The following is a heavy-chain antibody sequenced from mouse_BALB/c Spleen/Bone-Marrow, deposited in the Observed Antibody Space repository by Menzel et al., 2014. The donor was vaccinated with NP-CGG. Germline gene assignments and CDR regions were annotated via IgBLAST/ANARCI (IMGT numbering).Heavy chain of an antibody. J-gene: IGHJ3*01. CDR1: GFNIKDTY. CDR3: AFYYYGSSLFAY. D-gene: IGHD1-1*01. CDR2: IDPANGNT. V-gene: IGHV14-3*02. Sequence: EVKLVESGAELVKPGASVKLSCTASGFNIKDTYMHWVKRRPEQGLEWIGRIDPANGNTKYDPKFRGKATITADTSSNTAYLQLSSLTSEDTAVYYCAFYYYGSSLFAYWGQGTLVTVSA.